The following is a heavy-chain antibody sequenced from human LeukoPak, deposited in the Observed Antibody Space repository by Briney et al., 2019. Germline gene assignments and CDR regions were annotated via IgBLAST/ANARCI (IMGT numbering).Heavy chain of an antibody. CDR2: ISTSSGHI. D-gene: IGHD3-3*01. Sequence: GGSLRLSCAASGFTFNTYNMNWVRQAPGKGLEWVSSISTSSGHIYYADSVKGRFTISRDNAKNSLYLQMNSLRAEDTAVYYCAPDTIFGAYWGQGTLVTVSS. V-gene: IGHV3-21*01. CDR3: APDTIFGAY. CDR1: GFTFNTYN. J-gene: IGHJ4*02.